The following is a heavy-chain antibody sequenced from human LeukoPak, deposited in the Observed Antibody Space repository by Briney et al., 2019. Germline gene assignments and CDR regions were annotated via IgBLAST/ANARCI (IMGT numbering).Heavy chain of an antibody. V-gene: IGHV3-30*03. CDR2: ISYDGSNK. Sequence: GGSLRLSCAASGFTFSSYGMHWVRQAPGKGLEWVAVISYDGSNKYYADSVKGRFTISRDNSKNTLYLQMNSLRAEDTAVYYCARTQRGRPVDYWGQGTLVTVSS. CDR1: GFTFSSYG. D-gene: IGHD3-16*01. CDR3: ARTQRGRPVDY. J-gene: IGHJ4*02.